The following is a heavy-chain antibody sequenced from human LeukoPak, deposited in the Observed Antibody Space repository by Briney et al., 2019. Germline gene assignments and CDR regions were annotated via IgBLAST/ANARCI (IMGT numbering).Heavy chain of an antibody. CDR3: ARGSRGTGDWFDP. J-gene: IGHJ5*02. CDR2: ISGYQGST. Sequence: ASVKVSCKASGYTFTNYGITWVRQAPGQGLEWMGWISGYQGSTKYAQNFQGRVTMTIDTSTSTVYMELSSLRSEDTAVYYCARGSRGTGDWFDPWGQGTLVTVSS. D-gene: IGHD3-16*01. CDR1: GYTFTNYG. V-gene: IGHV1-18*01.